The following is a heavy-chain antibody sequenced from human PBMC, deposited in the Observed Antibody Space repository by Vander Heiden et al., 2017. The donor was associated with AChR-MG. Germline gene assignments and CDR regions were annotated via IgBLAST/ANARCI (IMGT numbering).Heavy chain of an antibody. CDR2: IYHNGNT. V-gene: IGHV4-59*01. J-gene: IGHJ4*02. D-gene: IGHD4-17*01. Sequence: QVQLQESGPGLVKPSETLSLTCTVSGGSINIYSWYWIRQPPGKGLEWIGYIYHNGNTDFNPSLKSRVTMSIDTSKNQFSLKLSSVTAADTAVYYCARDRGDYIRGFDYWGQGTLVTVAS. CDR3: ARDRGDYIRGFDY. CDR1: GGSINIYS.